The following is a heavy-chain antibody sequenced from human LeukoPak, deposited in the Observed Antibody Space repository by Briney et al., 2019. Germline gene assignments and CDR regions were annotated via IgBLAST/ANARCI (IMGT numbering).Heavy chain of an antibody. J-gene: IGHJ4*02. V-gene: IGHV3-53*01. CDR3: ARDSNGPAF. CDR2: IYSAGGT. Sequence: GGSLRLSCAASGFTVSNTYMSWVRQAPGKGLEWVSVIYSAGGTFYSDSVRGRFTTSRDYSKNTLYLQMNSLRVDDTAVYYCARDSNGPAFWGQGTLVTVSS. D-gene: IGHD6-19*01. CDR1: GFTVSNTY.